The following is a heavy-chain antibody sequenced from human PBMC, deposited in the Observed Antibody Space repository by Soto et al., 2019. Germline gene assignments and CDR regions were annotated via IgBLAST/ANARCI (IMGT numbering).Heavy chain of an antibody. CDR1: GFTFSSYA. CDR2: ISGSGGTT. D-gene: IGHD5-12*01. CDR3: AKDPVDVVATSNDAFDI. V-gene: IGHV3-23*01. J-gene: IGHJ3*02. Sequence: EVQLLESGGGLVQPGGSLRLSCAASGFTFSSYAMTWVRQAPGKGLEWVSAISGSGGTTYYADSVKGRFTISRDNSKNTLYLQRNSLRAEDTAVYFCAKDPVDVVATSNDAFDIWGQGTMVTVSS.